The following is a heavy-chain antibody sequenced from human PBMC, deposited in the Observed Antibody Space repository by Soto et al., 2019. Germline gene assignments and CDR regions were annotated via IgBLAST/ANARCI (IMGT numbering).Heavy chain of an antibody. Sequence: GETLKISCQASGYTFTNYCIACVRHMPGRGLEGMGLLFPRDSDTRYNTSFEGPVTTSADRSIATAYPQWTSVKASDTATYFCARLGSLLQPIDYWGQGTPVTVSS. CDR1: GYTFTNYC. CDR2: LFPRDSDT. J-gene: IGHJ4*02. D-gene: IGHD4-4*01. CDR3: ARLGSLLQPIDY. V-gene: IGHV5-51*01.